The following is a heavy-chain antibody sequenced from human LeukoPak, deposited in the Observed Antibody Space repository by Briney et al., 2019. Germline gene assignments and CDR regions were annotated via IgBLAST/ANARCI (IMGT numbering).Heavy chain of an antibody. Sequence: GESLKISCTGSGYSFTSYWIGWVRQMPGKGLGGMGIIYPGDSDTRYSPSFQGQVTISADKSISTAYLQWSSLRASDTAMYYCARRVAGSYHDAFDIWGQGTMVTVSS. CDR3: ARRVAGSYHDAFDI. CDR2: IYPGDSDT. V-gene: IGHV5-51*01. J-gene: IGHJ3*02. CDR1: GYSFTSYW. D-gene: IGHD1-26*01.